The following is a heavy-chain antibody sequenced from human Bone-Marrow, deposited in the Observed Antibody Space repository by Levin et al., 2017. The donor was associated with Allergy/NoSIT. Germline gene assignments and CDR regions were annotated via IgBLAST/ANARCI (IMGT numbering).Heavy chain of an antibody. J-gene: IGHJ4*02. CDR1: GFTFSSYS. CDR3: ARVRRSSSWYIDY. CDR2: ISSSSSYI. V-gene: IGHV3-21*01. D-gene: IGHD6-13*01. Sequence: GGSLRLSCAASGFTFSSYSMNWVRQAPGKGLEWVSSISSSSSYIYYADSVKGRFTISRDNAKNSLYLQMNSLRAEDTAVYYCARVRRSSSWYIDYWGQGTLVTVSS.